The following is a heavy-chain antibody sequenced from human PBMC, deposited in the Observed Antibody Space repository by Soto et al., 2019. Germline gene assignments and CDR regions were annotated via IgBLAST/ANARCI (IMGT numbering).Heavy chain of an antibody. CDR2: IYYSGST. J-gene: IGHJ6*03. CDR3: ARSLMQLCPFYYYYYLDV. D-gene: IGHD6-6*01. V-gene: IGHV4-59*01. CDR1: GGSISSYY. Sequence: QVQLQESGPGLVTPSETLSLTCTVSGGSISSYYWSWIRQPPGKGLEWIGYIYYSGSTNYNPSLMRRVTIRVDTYKNQFSLKLSSVTADDTAVYYWARSLMQLCPFYYYYYLDVWGKGTTVTVSS.